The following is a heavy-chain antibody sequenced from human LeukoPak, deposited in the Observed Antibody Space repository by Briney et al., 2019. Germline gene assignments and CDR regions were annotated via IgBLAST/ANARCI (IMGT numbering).Heavy chain of an antibody. J-gene: IGHJ5*02. V-gene: IGHV3-74*01. CDR1: GFTFNTYW. Sequence: GGSLRLSCAASGFTFNTYWTHWVRQAPGQGLEWVSRVHSDGNSTNYADSAKGRFTISRDNAKNTLSLQMNSLRAEDTAVYYCARGSSTRLDPWGQGTLVTVSS. CDR2: VHSDGNST. D-gene: IGHD5-12*01. CDR3: ARGSSTRLDP.